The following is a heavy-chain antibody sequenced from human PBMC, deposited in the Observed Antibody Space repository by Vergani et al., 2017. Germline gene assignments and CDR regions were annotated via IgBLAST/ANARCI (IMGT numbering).Heavy chain of an antibody. D-gene: IGHD1-26*01. CDR1: GYTFSNYY. J-gene: IGHJ4*02. CDR2: INPSGGHT. CDR3: ARDRGNSGDYNFDY. V-gene: IGHV1-46*01. Sequence: QVQVVQSGAEVKKSGASVKVSCKTSGYTFSNYYMHWVRQAPGQGLEWMGIINPSGGHTNYAQKFQGRVTMTRDTSTSTVYMELSSLRSEDTAIYYCARDRGNSGDYNFDYWGQGTLVTVSS.